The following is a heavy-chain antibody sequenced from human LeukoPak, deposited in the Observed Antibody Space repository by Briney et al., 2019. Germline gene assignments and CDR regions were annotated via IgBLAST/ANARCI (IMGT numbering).Heavy chain of an antibody. D-gene: IGHD3-10*01. CDR1: GFTVSSIC. Sequence: PGGSLRLSCAASGFTVSSICMSWVRQAPGKGLEWVSIIYSGGSTYYTDSVKGRFTISRDNSKNTLYLQMNSLRVEDTAVYYCARGPQAGPPEIDYWGQGTLVTVSS. V-gene: IGHV3-53*01. CDR2: IYSGGST. CDR3: ARGPQAGPPEIDY. J-gene: IGHJ4*02.